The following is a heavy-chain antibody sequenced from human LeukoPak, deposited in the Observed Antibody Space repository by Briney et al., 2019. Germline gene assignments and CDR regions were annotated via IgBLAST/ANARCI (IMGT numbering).Heavy chain of an antibody. Sequence: GGSLRLSCAASGFTFSSYGMHWVRQAPGKGLEWVAFIRYDGSNKYYADSVKGRFTISRDNSKNTLYLQMNSLRAEDTAVYYCARDVGYRYAQMFFDIWGQGTMVTVSS. J-gene: IGHJ3*02. D-gene: IGHD5-18*01. V-gene: IGHV3-30*02. CDR1: GFTFSSYG. CDR3: ARDVGYRYAQMFFDI. CDR2: IRYDGSNK.